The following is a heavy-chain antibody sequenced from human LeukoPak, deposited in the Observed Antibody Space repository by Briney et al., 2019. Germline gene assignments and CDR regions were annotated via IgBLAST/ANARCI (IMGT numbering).Heavy chain of an antibody. CDR2: INPNSGGT. J-gene: IGHJ5*02. CDR3: ARVRGNWNSINWFDP. V-gene: IGHV1-2*02. CDR1: GYTFTGYY. Sequence: ASVKVSCKASGYTFTGYYMHWVRQAPGQGLEWMGWINPNSGGTNYAQKFQGRATMTRDTSISTAYMELSRLRSDDTAVYYCARVRGNWNSINWFDPWGQGTLVTVSS. D-gene: IGHD1-7*01.